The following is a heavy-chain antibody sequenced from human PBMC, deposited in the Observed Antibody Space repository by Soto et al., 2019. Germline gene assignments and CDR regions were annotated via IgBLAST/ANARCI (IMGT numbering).Heavy chain of an antibody. CDR3: ATANWSHHYFDP. J-gene: IGHJ5*02. D-gene: IGHD1-1*01. Sequence: SETLSLTCAVYGGSFSGYYWSWLRQPPGKVLEWIGEINHSGSTNYNPSLKSRVTISVDTSKNQFSLKVTSVTAADTAVCYCATANWSHHYFDPWGQGTLVTVSS. V-gene: IGHV4-34*01. CDR1: GGSFSGYY. CDR2: INHSGST.